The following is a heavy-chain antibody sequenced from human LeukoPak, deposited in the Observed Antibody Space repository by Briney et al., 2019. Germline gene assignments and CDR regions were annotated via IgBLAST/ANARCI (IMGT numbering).Heavy chain of an antibody. CDR3: ARGYCSGGSCYSMGY. CDR1: GDSISTSYYY. Sequence: SETLSLTCTVSGDSISTSYYYWGWIRQPPGKGLEWIGSIYYSGSTYYNASLKSRVTISVDTSKNQFSLKLSSVTAADTAVYYCARGYCSGGSCYSMGYWGQGTLVTVSS. V-gene: IGHV4-39*07. J-gene: IGHJ4*02. D-gene: IGHD2-15*01. CDR2: IYYSGST.